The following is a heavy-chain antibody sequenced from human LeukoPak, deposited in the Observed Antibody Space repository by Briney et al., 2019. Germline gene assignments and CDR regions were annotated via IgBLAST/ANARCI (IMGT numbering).Heavy chain of an antibody. D-gene: IGHD6-19*01. J-gene: IGHJ4*02. CDR2: IYPGDSDA. CDR1: GYRFSSYW. Sequence: GESLKISCKGSGYRFSSYWIAWVRQMPGKGPEWMGIIYPGDSDARYSPSFQGQVTFSADKSISTAYLQWSSLEASDTAIYYCARYNSGWHFDYWGQGTLVNVSS. V-gene: IGHV5-51*01. CDR3: ARYNSGWHFDY.